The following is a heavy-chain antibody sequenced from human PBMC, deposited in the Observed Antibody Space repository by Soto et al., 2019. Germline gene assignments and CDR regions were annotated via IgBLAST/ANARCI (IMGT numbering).Heavy chain of an antibody. CDR3: RYSGYSYGYVNYYFDY. J-gene: IGHJ4*02. V-gene: IGHV1-69*06. D-gene: IGHD5-18*01. CDR2: IIPIFGTA. CDR1: GFSFSDYF. Sequence: AASVKVSCRASGFSFSDYFMHWVRQAPGQGLEWMGGIIPIFGTANYAQKFQGRVTITADKSTSTAYMELSSLRSEDTAVYYCRYSGYSYGYVNYYFDYWGQGTLVTVSS.